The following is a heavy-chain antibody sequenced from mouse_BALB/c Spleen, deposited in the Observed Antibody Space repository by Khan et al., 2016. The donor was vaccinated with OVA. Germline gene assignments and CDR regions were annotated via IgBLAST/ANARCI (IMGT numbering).Heavy chain of an antibody. V-gene: IGHV1-7*01. J-gene: IGHJ3*01. D-gene: IGHD1-1*01. CDR2: INPSTGYI. CDR3: ANHGSSSAWLTY. Sequence: VQLVESGAELAQPGASVKMSCKASGYTFTSYWMHWVQQRPGQGLEWIGYINPSTGYIEYNQRFKDKATLTADKSSSTAYMQMSSLTSEESAVYYCANHGSSSAWLTYWGQGTIVTVSA. CDR1: GYTFTSYW.